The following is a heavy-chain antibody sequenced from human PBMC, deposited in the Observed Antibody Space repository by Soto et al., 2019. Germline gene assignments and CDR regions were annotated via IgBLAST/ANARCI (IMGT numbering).Heavy chain of an antibody. CDR3: ARDLELVPAAGWFDP. J-gene: IGHJ5*02. Sequence: ASVKVSCKASGYTFTSYGISWVRQAPGQGLEWMGWISAYNGNTNYAQKLQGRVTMTTDTSTSTAYMELRSLRSDDTAVYYCARDLELVPAAGWFDPWGQGTLVTVSS. CDR2: ISAYNGNT. D-gene: IGHD2-2*01. V-gene: IGHV1-18*01. CDR1: GYTFTSYG.